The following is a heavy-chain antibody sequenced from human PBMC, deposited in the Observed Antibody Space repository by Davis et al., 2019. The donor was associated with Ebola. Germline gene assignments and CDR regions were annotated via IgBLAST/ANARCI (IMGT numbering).Heavy chain of an antibody. CDR2: IWYDGSNK. V-gene: IGHV3-33*01. D-gene: IGHD3-22*01. J-gene: IGHJ4*02. Sequence: PGGSLRLSCAASGFTFSSYGMHWVRQAPGKGLEWVAVIWYDGSNKHYADSVKGRFTISRDNSKNTLYLQMNSLRAEDTAVYYCARDREYLDYYDSSGILDYWGQGTLVTVSS. CDR1: GFTFSSYG. CDR3: ARDREYLDYYDSSGILDY.